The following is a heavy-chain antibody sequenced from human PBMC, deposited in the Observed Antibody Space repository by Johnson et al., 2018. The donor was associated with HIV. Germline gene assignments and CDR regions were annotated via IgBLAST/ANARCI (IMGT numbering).Heavy chain of an antibody. Sequence: QVQLVESGGGVVQPGRSLRLSCAASAFTFSSFGMHWVRQAPATGLEWVAFISYDGSDKYYADSVQGRFTISRDNSKNTLYLQMKSLRAEDTAVYYCTRSLWFRQFSSPFDLWGPGTMVTVSS. CDR2: ISYDGSDK. D-gene: IGHD3-10*01. J-gene: IGHJ3*01. V-gene: IGHV3-30*03. CDR1: AFTFSSFG. CDR3: TRSLWFRQFSSPFDL.